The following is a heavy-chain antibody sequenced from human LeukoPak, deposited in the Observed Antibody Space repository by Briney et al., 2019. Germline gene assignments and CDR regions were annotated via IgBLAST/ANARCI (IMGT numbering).Heavy chain of an antibody. J-gene: IGHJ4*02. CDR1: GFTFSNYA. D-gene: IGHD6-6*01. CDR3: VRRGSYFDY. CDR2: ISLTGGST. V-gene: IGHV3-23*01. Sequence: GGSLRLSCAASGFTFSNYAMSWVRQAPGKGLEWVSIISLTGGSTYYADSVKGRFAISRDNSKNTLYLHINSLRAEDTARYYYVRRGSYFDYWGQGTLVAVSS.